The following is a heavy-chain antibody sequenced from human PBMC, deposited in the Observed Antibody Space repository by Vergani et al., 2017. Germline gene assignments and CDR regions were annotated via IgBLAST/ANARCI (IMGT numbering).Heavy chain of an antibody. J-gene: IGHJ4*02. D-gene: IGHD2-21*02. CDR2: VYHSGNT. Sequence: QVQLQESGPGLVKPSETLSLNCTVSGFSLSSGYYWGWILQPPGKGLEWIGSVYHSGNTYYNSSLKSRVSISVDMSKNQFSLKLSSVTAADTAVYYCARESVYCGGDCYLHDYWGQGTLVTVSS. CDR1: GFSLSSGYY. V-gene: IGHV4-38-2*02. CDR3: ARESVYCGGDCYLHDY.